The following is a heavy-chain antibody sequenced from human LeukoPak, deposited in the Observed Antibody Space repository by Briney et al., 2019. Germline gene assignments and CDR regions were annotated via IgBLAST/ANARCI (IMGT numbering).Heavy chain of an antibody. Sequence: QYYAASLQRRFPISRDTPKHTLYLQMNSLSPEDTAIYYCARPPPASMIRGVIIPHFDTWGQGTLVTVSS. D-gene: IGHD3-10*01. CDR2: Q. V-gene: IGHV3-30*03. CDR3: ARPPPASMIRGVIIPHFDT. J-gene: IGHJ4*02.